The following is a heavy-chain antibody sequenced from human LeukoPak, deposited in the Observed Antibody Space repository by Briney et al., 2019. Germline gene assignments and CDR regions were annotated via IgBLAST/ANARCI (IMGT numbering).Heavy chain of an antibody. D-gene: IGHD6-13*01. CDR2: ISSSGSTI. CDR3: ARAGSSWYDNWFDP. J-gene: IGHJ5*02. V-gene: IGHV3-11*01. CDR1: GFTFSDYY. Sequence: GGSLRLSCAASGFTFSDYYMSWIRQAPGKGLEWVSYISSSGSTIYYADSVKGRFTISRDDAKNSLYLQMNSLRAEDTAVYYCARAGSSWYDNWFDPWGQGTLVTVSS.